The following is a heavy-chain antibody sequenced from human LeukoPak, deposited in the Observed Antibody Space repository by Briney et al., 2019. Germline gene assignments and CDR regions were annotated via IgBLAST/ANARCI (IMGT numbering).Heavy chain of an antibody. CDR3: ARDDGGGYSYAIDY. J-gene: IGHJ4*02. CDR1: GYTLTELS. D-gene: IGHD5-18*01. CDR2: INPSGGST. Sequence: ASVKVSCKVSGYTLTELSMHWVRQAPGQGLEWMGIINPSGGSTSYAQKFQGRVTMTRDTSTSTVYMELSSLRSEDTAVYNCARDDGGGYSYAIDYWGQGTLVTVSS. V-gene: IGHV1-46*01.